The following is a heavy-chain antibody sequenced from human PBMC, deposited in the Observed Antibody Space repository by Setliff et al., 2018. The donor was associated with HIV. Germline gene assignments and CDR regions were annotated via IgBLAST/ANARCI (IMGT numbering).Heavy chain of an antibody. J-gene: IGHJ6*03. CDR2: IYPGDSST. D-gene: IGHD3-3*01. Sequence: PGESLKISCKGSGYGFSSYWIGWVRQMPGKGLEWMGIIYPGDSSTRYSPSFQGQVTISADKSISTAYLQWSSLKASDTAMYYCARHHAYYNFWSGHYYYYYMDVWGKGTTVTVSS. CDR1: GYGFSSYW. CDR3: ARHHAYYNFWSGHYYYYYMDV. V-gene: IGHV5-51*01.